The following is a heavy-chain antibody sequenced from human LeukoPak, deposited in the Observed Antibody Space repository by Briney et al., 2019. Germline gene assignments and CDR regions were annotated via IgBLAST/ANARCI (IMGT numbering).Heavy chain of an antibody. CDR1: GGSISSGGYS. J-gene: IGHJ4*02. Sequence: PSQTLSLTCAVSGGSISSGGYSWSWIRQPPGKGLEWIGYIYHSGSTYYNPSLKSRVTILLDTSKNQFSLKLSSVTAADTAVYYCARFRRDGYPFDYWGQGTLVTVSS. CDR2: IYHSGST. D-gene: IGHD5-24*01. V-gene: IGHV4-30-2*02. CDR3: ARFRRDGYPFDY.